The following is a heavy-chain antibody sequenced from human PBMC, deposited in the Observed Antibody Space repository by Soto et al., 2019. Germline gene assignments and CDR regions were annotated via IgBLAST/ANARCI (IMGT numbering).Heavy chain of an antibody. D-gene: IGHD1-20*01. CDR2: IYHSGST. V-gene: IGHV4-30-2*01. CDR1: GGSISSGGYS. J-gene: IGHJ4*02. Sequence: QTLSLTCAVSGGSISSGGYSWSWIRQPPGKGLEWIGYIYHSGSTYYNPSLKSRVTISVDRSKNQFSLKLSSVTAADTAVYYCARAGDNWNDVGYFDYWGQGTLVTVSS. CDR3: ARAGDNWNDVGYFDY.